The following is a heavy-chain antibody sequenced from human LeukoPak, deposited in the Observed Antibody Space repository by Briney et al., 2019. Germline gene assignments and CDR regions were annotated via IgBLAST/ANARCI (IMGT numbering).Heavy chain of an antibody. CDR2: IYYTGST. V-gene: IGHV4-39*05. D-gene: IGHD3-10*01. CDR1: GGSISSSSYY. Sequence: SETPSLTCTVSGGSISSSSYYWGWIRQPPGKGLEWIGDIYYTGSTYYNPSLKSRVTISVDTSKNQFSLKLSSVTAADTAVYYCVRGVRIWGQGTMVTVSS. CDR3: VRGVRI. J-gene: IGHJ3*02.